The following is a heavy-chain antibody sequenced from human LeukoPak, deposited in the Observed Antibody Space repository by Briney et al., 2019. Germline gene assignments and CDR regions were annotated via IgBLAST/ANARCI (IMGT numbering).Heavy chain of an antibody. CDR2: INHSGST. D-gene: IGHD6-19*01. Sequence: SETLSLTCAVYGGSFSGYYWSWIRQPPGKGLEWIGEINHSGSTNYNPSLKSRVTISVDTSKNQFSLKLSSVTAADAAVYYCARYSGWYYFDYWGQGTLVTVSS. CDR1: GGSFSGYY. CDR3: ARYSGWYYFDY. J-gene: IGHJ4*02. V-gene: IGHV4-34*01.